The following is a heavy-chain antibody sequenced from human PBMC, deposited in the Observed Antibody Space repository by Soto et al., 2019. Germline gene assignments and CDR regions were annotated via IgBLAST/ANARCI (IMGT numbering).Heavy chain of an antibody. CDR1: GFTFSTYS. J-gene: IGHJ6*02. Sequence: GSLRLSCVGSGFTFSTYSINWVRQAPGKGREWVSSISSRSDIYYADSVKGRFTISRDNAKNSVSLQMNSLRAEDTAVYYCAREYTAWPLAYGLDVWGQGTTVTVSS. D-gene: IGHD2-2*02. CDR3: AREYTAWPLAYGLDV. V-gene: IGHV3-21*01. CDR2: ISSRSDI.